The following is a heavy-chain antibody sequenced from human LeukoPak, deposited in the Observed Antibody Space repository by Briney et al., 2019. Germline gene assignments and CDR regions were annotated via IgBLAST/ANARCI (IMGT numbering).Heavy chain of an antibody. Sequence: TGRSLRLSCAASGFTFSSYGMHWVRQAPGKGLEWVAVIWYDGSNKYYADSVKGRFTISRDNSKNTLYLQMNSLRAEDTAVYYCARDKPPPYYYDSSGTFDYWGQGTLVTVSS. J-gene: IGHJ4*02. CDR3: ARDKPPPYYYDSSGTFDY. CDR1: GFTFSSYG. CDR2: IWYDGSNK. V-gene: IGHV3-33*01. D-gene: IGHD3-22*01.